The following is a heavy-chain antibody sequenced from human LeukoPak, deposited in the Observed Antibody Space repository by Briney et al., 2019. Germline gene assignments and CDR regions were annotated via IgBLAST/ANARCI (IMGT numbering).Heavy chain of an antibody. CDR1: GFTFSSYG. CDR3: AKDRGEQWLVTSFVY. Sequence: GRSLRLSCAASGFTFSSYGMHWVRQAPGKGLEWVAVISYDGSNKYYVDSVKGRFTISRDNSKNTLYLQMNSLRPEDTAVYYCAKDRGEQWLVTSFVYWGQGTLVTVSS. V-gene: IGHV3-30*18. D-gene: IGHD6-19*01. CDR2: ISYDGSNK. J-gene: IGHJ4*02.